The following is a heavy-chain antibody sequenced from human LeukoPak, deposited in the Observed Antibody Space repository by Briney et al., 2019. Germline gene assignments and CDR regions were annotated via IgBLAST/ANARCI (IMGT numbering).Heavy chain of an antibody. CDR3: ARGGDRPPYCSSTSCYGGAAFDI. J-gene: IGHJ3*02. V-gene: IGHV1-46*01. Sequence: ASVKVSCKASGYTFTSYYMHWVRQAPGQGLEWMGIINPSGGSTSYAQKFQGRVTMTRDTSTSTVYMELSSLRSEDTAVYYCARGGDRPPYCSSTSCYGGAAFDIWGQGTMVTVSS. CDR2: INPSGGST. D-gene: IGHD2-2*01. CDR1: GYTFTSYY.